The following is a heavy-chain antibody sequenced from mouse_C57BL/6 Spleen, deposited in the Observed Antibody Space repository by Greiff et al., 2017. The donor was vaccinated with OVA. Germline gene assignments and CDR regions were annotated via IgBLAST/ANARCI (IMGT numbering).Heavy chain of an antibody. J-gene: IGHJ3*01. V-gene: IGHV14-2*01. CDR1: GFNIKDYY. D-gene: IGHD1-1*01. Sequence: EVQLQESGAELVKPGASVKLSCTASGFNIKDYYMHWVKQRTEQGLEWIGRIDPEDGEPKYAPKFPGKATITADTSSNTAYLQLSSLTSEDTAVYYCARDGSSHAAWFAYWGQGTLVTVSA. CDR2: IDPEDGEP. CDR3: ARDGSSHAAWFAY.